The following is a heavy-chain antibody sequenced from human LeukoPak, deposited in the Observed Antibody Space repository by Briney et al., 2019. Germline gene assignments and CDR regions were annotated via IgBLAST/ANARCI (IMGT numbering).Heavy chain of an antibody. V-gene: IGHV4-39*01. CDR3: ESSSTRYYDFWSGYEDYNWFDP. D-gene: IGHD3-3*01. J-gene: IGHJ5*02. CDR1: GDSISSSSYY. Sequence: SETLSLTCTVSGDSISSSSYYWGWIRQPPGKGLEWIGSINYSGSTYYNPSLKSRVTISVDTSKNQFSLRLTSVTAADTAVYYCESSSTRYYDFWSGYEDYNWFDPWGQGTLVTVSS. CDR2: INYSGST.